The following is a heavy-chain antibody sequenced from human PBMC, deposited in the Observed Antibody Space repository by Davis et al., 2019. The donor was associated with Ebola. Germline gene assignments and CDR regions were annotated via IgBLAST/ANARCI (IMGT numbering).Heavy chain of an antibody. D-gene: IGHD6-19*01. CDR2: ISTYNDNT. CDR3: ARGYSSAWYYFDF. CDR1: GYSFTSYW. V-gene: IGHV1-18*04. J-gene: IGHJ4*02. Sequence: AASVKVSCKGSGYSFTSYWIGWVRQVPGQGFEWMGWISTYNDNTVYAQKFQDRVTMTTDTSTNTAYMDLRSLRSDDTAVYYCARGYSSAWYYFDFWGQGTLVTVSS.